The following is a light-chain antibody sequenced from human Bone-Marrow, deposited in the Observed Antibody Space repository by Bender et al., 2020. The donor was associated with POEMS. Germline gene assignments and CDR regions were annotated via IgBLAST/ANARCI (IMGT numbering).Light chain of an antibody. CDR3: FSYTSRSTGV. CDR1: SSDVGSYNL. Sequence: QSALTQPASVSGSPGQSITISCTGTSSDVGSYNLVSWYQQYPGKAPRLMIHEGTKRPSGVSNRFSGSKSGSTASLTISGLQGEDEADYHCFSYTSRSTGVFGTGTTVTVL. V-gene: IGLV2-14*02. CDR2: EGT. J-gene: IGLJ1*01.